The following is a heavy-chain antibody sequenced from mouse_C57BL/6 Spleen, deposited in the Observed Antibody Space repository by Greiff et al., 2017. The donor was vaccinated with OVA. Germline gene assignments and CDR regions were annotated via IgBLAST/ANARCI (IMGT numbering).Heavy chain of an antibody. CDR1: GFTFSDYY. J-gene: IGHJ2*01. CDR3: ARGYDGSYFDY. D-gene: IGHD2-3*01. V-gene: IGHV5-16*01. CDR2: INYDGSST. Sequence: EVNVVESEGGLVQPGSSMKLSCTASGFTFSDYYMAWVRQVPEKGLEWVANINYDGSSTYYLDSLKSRFIISRDNAKNILYLQMSSLKSEDTATYYCARGYDGSYFDYWGQGTTLTVSS.